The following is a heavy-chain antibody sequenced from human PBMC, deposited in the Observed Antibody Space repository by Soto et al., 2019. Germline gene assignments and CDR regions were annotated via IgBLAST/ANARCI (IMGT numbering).Heavy chain of an antibody. J-gene: IGHJ5*02. CDR1: GYTFTSHD. CDR3: ASDMSTT. D-gene: IGHD2-2*01. Sequence: QVQLVQSGAEVKKPGASVKVSCKASGYTFTSHDINWMRQATGQGLEWMGWMNPHSGHTNYEQKFQGRVTMNRDHYISTAYMELTSLRSEDTDVYYCASDMSTTWGQGTLVTVSS. CDR2: MNPHSGHT. V-gene: IGHV1-8*01.